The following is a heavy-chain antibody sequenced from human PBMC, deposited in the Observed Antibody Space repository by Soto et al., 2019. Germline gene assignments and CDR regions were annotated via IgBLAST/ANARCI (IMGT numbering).Heavy chain of an antibody. J-gene: IGHJ6*02. CDR3: ASDLVTIFGVVIRDHYGMDV. V-gene: IGHV1-24*01. D-gene: IGHD3-3*01. CDR2: FDPEDGET. Sequence: ASVKVSYKVSGYTLTELSMHWVRQAPGKGLEWMGGFDPEDGETIYAQKFQGRVTMTEDTATDTAYMELSSLRSEDTAVDYCASDLVTIFGVVIRDHYGMDVWGQGTTVTVSS. CDR1: GYTLTELS.